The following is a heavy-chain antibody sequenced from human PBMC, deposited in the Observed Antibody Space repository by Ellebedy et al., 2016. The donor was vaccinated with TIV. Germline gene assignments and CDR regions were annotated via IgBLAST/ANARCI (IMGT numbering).Heavy chain of an antibody. V-gene: IGHV1-18*04. CDR1: GYSFTSYG. J-gene: IGHJ1*01. CDR2: IDAYNGNT. CDR3: AREIGAVPVVFQY. Sequence: AASVKVSCKASGYSFTSYGISWVRQAPGQGLEWMGWIDAYNGNTNIAQKFQGRVTMTTDTSTSTAYMEVRRLRSDDTAVYYWAREIGAVPVVFQYWGQGTLVIVSS. D-gene: IGHD2-2*01.